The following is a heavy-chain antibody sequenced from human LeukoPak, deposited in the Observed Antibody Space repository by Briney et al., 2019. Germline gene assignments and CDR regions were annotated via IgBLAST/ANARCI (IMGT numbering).Heavy chain of an antibody. V-gene: IGHV3-30*02. Sequence: GGSLRLSCATSGFTFSTFHVHWVRQAPGGVPEWVAFIQNDGGNEYYGDSVKGRFTISRDNSKSTLYLQLNSLTTEDTAVYYCARSYVLNFFNPWGQGTLVTVSS. CDR2: IQNDGGNE. J-gene: IGHJ5*02. D-gene: IGHD3-10*02. CDR3: ARSYVLNFFNP. CDR1: GFTFSTFH.